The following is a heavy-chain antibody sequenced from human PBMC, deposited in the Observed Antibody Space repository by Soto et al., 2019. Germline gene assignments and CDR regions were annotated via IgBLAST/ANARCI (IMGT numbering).Heavy chain of an antibody. CDR3: AKDKRSGAPDWDFDL. CDR1: GFTFSSYA. D-gene: IGHD3-3*01. V-gene: IGHV3-23*01. CDR2: ISGCGGTT. J-gene: IGHJ2*01. Sequence: EVQLLESGGGLVQPGGSLRLSCAASGFTFSSYAMSWVRQAPGKGLEWVAGISGCGGTTYYADFVKDRFTISRDNSKNSLNLEMNSLRAEHTAVYYCAKDKRSGAPDWDFDLWGRGTLVTVSS.